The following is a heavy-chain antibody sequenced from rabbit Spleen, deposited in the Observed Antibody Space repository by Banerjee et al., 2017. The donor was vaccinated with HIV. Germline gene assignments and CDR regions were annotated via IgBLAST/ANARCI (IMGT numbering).Heavy chain of an antibody. D-gene: IGHD2-1*01. V-gene: IGHV1S47*01. CDR2: IDPVFGST. J-gene: IGHJ4*01. CDR1: RFDFNSGG. Sequence: QEHLVESGGGLVQPGGSLKLSCKASRFDFNSGGVSWVRQAPGKGLEWIGYIDPVFGSTYYATWVNGRFTISSHNAQNTLYLQLNSLTAADTATYFCARGSATMTMMITGFFFNLWGQGTLVTVS. CDR3: ARGSATMTMMITGFFFNL.